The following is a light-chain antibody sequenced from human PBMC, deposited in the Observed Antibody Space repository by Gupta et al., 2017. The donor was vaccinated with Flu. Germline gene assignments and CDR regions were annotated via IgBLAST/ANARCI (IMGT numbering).Light chain of an antibody. V-gene: IGLV2-11*01. CDR3: CSYAGTFTFV. J-gene: IGLJ3*02. Sequence: TNRDVGNYDYVSWDQQHPGKAPKLILEGVTERPSGVPARFSGSKSGNTASLTISGLQAEDEASYYCCSYAGTFTFVFGGGTKVAVL. CDR1: NRDVGNYDY. CDR2: GVT.